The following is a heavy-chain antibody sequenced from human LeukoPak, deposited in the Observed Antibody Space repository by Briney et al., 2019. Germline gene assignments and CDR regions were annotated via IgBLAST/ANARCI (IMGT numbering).Heavy chain of an antibody. Sequence: PSQTLSLTCTVSGGSLSSGTYYWSWIRQPAGEGLEWIGYIYYSGSTNYNPSLKSRVTISVDTSKNQFSLKLSSVTAADTAVYYCARDSEWELTPFDYWGQGTLVTVSS. CDR2: IYYSGST. J-gene: IGHJ4*02. V-gene: IGHV4-61*09. CDR3: ARDSEWELTPFDY. D-gene: IGHD1-26*01. CDR1: GGSLSSGTYY.